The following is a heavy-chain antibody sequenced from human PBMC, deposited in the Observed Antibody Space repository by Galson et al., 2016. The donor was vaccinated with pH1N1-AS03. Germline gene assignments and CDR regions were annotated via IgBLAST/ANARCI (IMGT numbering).Heavy chain of an antibody. V-gene: IGHV3-48*03. CDR2: ISDSGGAR. CDR1: GFTFRIHE. D-gene: IGHD5-12*01. CDR3: ARDLKWGFGGGLTYGMDV. J-gene: IGHJ6*02. Sequence: SLRLSCAAFGFTFRIHEMNWVRQAPGKGLVWVAYISDSGGARYHADSAKGRFTISRDNDRKSLYLQMNSLRVEDTAIYYCARDLKWGFGGGLTYGMDVWGQGTTVTVSS.